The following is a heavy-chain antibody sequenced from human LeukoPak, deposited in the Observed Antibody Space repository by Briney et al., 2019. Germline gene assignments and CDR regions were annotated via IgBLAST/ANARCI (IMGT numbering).Heavy chain of an antibody. CDR1: LFTLSNYA. D-gene: IGHD3-10*01. CDR3: AKDLTYYYGLGSSTNAFDI. J-gene: IGHJ3*02. CDR2: ISGNGDYT. V-gene: IGHV3-23*01. Sequence: PGGSLRLSRAASLFTLSNYAMRRVRQAPGTGREWVSGISGNGDYTYYADSLKGRFTISRDNSKNTLYLQMNSLRAEDTALYYCAKDLTYYYGLGSSTNAFDIWGQGTMVTVSS.